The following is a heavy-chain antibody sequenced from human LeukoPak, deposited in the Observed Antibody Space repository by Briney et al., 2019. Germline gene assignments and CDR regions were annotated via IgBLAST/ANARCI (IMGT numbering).Heavy chain of an antibody. CDR3: ARYVTALDY. D-gene: IGHD2-21*02. J-gene: IGHJ4*02. CDR1: GFTFYNYA. CDR2: TAGSGISK. Sequence: GGSLRLSCVASGFTFYNYAMSWVRQAPGRGLEWASSTAGSGISKDYADSVKGRFTISRDNAKNSLYLQMNSLRAEDTALYYCARYVTALDYWGQGTLVTVSS. V-gene: IGHV3-23*01.